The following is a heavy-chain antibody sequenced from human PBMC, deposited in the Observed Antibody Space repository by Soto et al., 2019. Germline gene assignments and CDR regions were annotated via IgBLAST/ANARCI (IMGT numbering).Heavy chain of an antibody. CDR2: ISSSSSYI. D-gene: IGHD5-12*01. CDR1: GFTFSSYI. Sequence: GASLRLSCAASGFTFSSYIMNWVRQAPGKGLEWVSSISSSSSYIYYADSVKGRFTISRDNAKNSLYLQMNSLRAEDTAVYYCTRGEGCYNSRDNHYYYYGMDVWSQGTTVTVSS. V-gene: IGHV3-21*01. CDR3: TRGEGCYNSRDNHYYYYGMDV. J-gene: IGHJ6*02.